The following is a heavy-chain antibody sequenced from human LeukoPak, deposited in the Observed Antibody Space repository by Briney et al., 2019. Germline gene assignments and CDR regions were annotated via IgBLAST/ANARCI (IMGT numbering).Heavy chain of an antibody. J-gene: IGHJ6*03. CDR3: ARLPGLRFLGQYYYYMDV. Sequence: PSETLSLTCAVYGGSFSGYFWSWLRQPPGKGLEWIGEIDHSGSSNYNPSLKSRVTISVDTSNNQFSLKLSSVTAADTAVYYCARLPGLRFLGQYYYYMDVWGKGTTVTVSS. CDR2: IDHSGSS. CDR1: GGSFSGYF. V-gene: IGHV4-34*01. D-gene: IGHD3-3*01.